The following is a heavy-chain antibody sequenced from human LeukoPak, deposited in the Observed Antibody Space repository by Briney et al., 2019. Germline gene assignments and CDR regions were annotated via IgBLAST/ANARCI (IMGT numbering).Heavy chain of an antibody. J-gene: IGHJ3*02. D-gene: IGHD6-13*01. CDR2: IYTSGIT. Sequence: SEALSLTCTVSGGSITSYYWSWIRQPAGKGLEWIGRIYTSGITNYNPSLTSRVTISVDTSKSHFSLKLSSVTAADTAMYYCASRIAAADDAFDIWGQGTLVTVSS. CDR1: GGSITSYY. V-gene: IGHV4-4*07. CDR3: ASRIAAADDAFDI.